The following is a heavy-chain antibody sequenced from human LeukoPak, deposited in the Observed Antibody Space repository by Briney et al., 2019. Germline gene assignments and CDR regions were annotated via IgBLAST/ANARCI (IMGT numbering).Heavy chain of an antibody. J-gene: IGHJ6*02. V-gene: IGHV3-7*03. CDR2: VNRDGSET. CDR1: GFALSSHW. Sequence: GGSLRLSCAASGFALSSHWMTWVRQVPGRGPEWVANVNRDGSETYYLDSVKGRFTISKDNAKNSLYLQMYSLRAEDTALYHCARNNGMDVWGQGTTVIVSS. CDR3: ARNNGMDV.